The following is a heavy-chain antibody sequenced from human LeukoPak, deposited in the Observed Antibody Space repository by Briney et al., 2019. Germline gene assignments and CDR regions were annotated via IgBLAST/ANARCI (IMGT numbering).Heavy chain of an antibody. Sequence: GGSLRLSCAASGFTFSSYGMHWVRQAPGKGLEWVAVILYDGSNKYYADSVKGRFTISRDNSKNTLYLQMNSLRAEDTAVYYCAKEGYCSSTSCSGGIDYWGQGTLVTASS. D-gene: IGHD2-2*01. V-gene: IGHV3-30*18. J-gene: IGHJ4*02. CDR3: AKEGYCSSTSCSGGIDY. CDR2: ILYDGSNK. CDR1: GFTFSSYG.